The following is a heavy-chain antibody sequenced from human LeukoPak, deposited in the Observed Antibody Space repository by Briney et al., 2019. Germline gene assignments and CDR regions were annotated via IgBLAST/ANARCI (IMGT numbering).Heavy chain of an antibody. CDR2: IYYSGST. V-gene: IGHV4-39*01. CDR1: GGSISSSSYY. D-gene: IGHD3-10*01. Sequence: ETLSLTCTVSGGSISSSSYYWGWIRQPPGKGLEWIGSIYYSGSTYYNPSLKSRVTISVDTSKNQFSLKLSSVTAADTAVYYCARQPSDYYGSGSYYLYYYYYMDVWGKGTTVTISS. CDR3: ARQPSDYYGSGSYYLYYYYYMDV. J-gene: IGHJ6*03.